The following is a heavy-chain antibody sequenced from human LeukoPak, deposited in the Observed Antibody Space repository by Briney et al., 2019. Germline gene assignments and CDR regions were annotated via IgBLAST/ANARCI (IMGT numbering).Heavy chain of an antibody. D-gene: IGHD3-10*01. V-gene: IGHV1-8*01. J-gene: IGHJ4*02. Sequence: GASVKVSCKASGYTFTSYDINWVRQATGQGLEWMGRMNPNSGNTGYAQKFQGRVTMTEDTSTDTAYMELSSLRPEDTAVYYCATVPPTMVRGVIITYFDYWGQGTLVTVSS. CDR3: ATVPPTMVRGVIITYFDY. CDR2: MNPNSGNT. CDR1: GYTFTSYD.